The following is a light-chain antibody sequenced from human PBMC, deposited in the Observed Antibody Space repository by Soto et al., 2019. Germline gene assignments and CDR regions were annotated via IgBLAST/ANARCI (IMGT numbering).Light chain of an antibody. CDR3: QQYVPSPAIT. V-gene: IGKV3-20*01. J-gene: IGKJ5*01. Sequence: EIVLTHSPGALSLYPWEMATLSCWASESVSDYLAWYQQKPGLAPRLLIHGATKRTSDTPDRFSGTGSGTAFTLAISRLEPEDFAVYYCQQYVPSPAITFGQGTRLEIK. CDR2: GAT. CDR1: ESVSDY.